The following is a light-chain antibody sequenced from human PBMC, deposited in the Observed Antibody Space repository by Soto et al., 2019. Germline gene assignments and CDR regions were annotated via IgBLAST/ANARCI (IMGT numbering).Light chain of an antibody. V-gene: IGLV2-8*01. Sequence: QSALTQPPSASGSPGQSVTFSCTGTTTDVGGYIYVSWYQQHPGKAPKLIIYEVNKRPSGVPHRFSGSKSGNTASLTVSGLQDEDEADYYFSSYEASNTVVFGGGTKRTVL. CDR2: EVN. CDR3: SSYEASNTVV. CDR1: TTDVGGYIY. J-gene: IGLJ2*01.